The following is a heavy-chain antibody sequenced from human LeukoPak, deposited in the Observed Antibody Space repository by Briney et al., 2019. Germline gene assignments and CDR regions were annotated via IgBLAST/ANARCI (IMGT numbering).Heavy chain of an antibody. V-gene: IGHV4-34*01. CDR3: ARNVYSYGSS. J-gene: IGHJ4*02. CDR1: GGTFSGYY. CDR2: INHSGST. Sequence: SATLSLTCAVSGGTFSGYYWSWMRQPPGQGLEWSGEINHSGSTNYNPSLKSRVTISVDTSKNQFSLKLSSVTAADTAVYYCARNVYSYGSSWGQGTLVTVSS. D-gene: IGHD5-18*01.